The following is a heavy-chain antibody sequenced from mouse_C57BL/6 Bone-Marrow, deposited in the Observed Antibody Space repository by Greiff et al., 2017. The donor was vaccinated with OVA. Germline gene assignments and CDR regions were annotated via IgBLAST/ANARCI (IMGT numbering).Heavy chain of an antibody. V-gene: IGHV1-74*01. CDR2: IHPSDSDT. Sequence: QQRPGQGLEWIGRIHPSDSDTNYNQKFKGKATLTVDKSSSTAYMQLSSLTSEDSAVYYCAIFGYAPDYWGQGTTLTVSS. CDR3: AIFGYAPDY. J-gene: IGHJ2*01. D-gene: IGHD2-14*01.